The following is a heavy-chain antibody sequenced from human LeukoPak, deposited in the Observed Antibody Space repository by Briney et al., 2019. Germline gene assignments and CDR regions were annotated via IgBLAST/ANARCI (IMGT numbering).Heavy chain of an antibody. CDR1: GFTYSNAL. CDR3: TTGRGPAALV. V-gene: IGHV3-15*01. D-gene: IGHD2-2*01. Sequence: PGGALRLSRAASGFTYSNALMSWVRQAPGKGLEGVGRIKSKTDGGTTDYAAPVKGRFTISRDDSKNTLYLQMNSLKTEDTAVYYCTTGRGPAALVWGQGTLVTVSS. J-gene: IGHJ4*02. CDR2: IKSKTDGGTT.